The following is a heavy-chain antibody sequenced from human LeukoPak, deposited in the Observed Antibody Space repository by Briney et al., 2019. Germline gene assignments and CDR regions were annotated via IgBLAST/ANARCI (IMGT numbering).Heavy chain of an antibody. D-gene: IGHD3-10*01. CDR2: INHSGST. V-gene: IGHV4-34*01. Sequence: PSETLSLTCAVYGGSFSGYYWSWIRQPPGKGLEWIGEINHSGSTNYNPSLKSRVTISVDTSKNQFSLKLSSVTAADTAVYYCARGRVVPGMVRGVIGSRRRNTWFDPWGQGTLVTVSS. CDR1: GGSFSGYY. J-gene: IGHJ5*02. CDR3: ARGRVVPGMVRGVIGSRRRNTWFDP.